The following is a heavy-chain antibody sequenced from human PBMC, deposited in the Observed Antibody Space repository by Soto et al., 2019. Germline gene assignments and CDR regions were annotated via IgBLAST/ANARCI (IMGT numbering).Heavy chain of an antibody. CDR3: ARRITIFGVVTPSYGMDV. CDR2: IYYSGST. D-gene: IGHD3-3*01. V-gene: IGHV4-31*03. J-gene: IGHJ6*02. CDR1: GGSISSGGYY. Sequence: QVQLQESGPGLVKPSQTLSLTCTVSGGSISSGGYYCSWIRQHPGKGLEWIGYIYYSGSTYYNPSLKSRVTISVDTSKNQFSLKLSSVTAADTAVYYCARRITIFGVVTPSYGMDVWGQGTTVTVSS.